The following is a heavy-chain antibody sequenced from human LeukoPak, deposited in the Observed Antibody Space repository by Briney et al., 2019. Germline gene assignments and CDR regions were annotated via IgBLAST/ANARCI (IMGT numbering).Heavy chain of an antibody. CDR1: GFTFSSYA. J-gene: IGHJ4*02. CDR3: ARGGRLVLGDCFDY. D-gene: IGHD6-19*01. Sequence: PGRSLRLSCAASGFTFSSYAMHWVRQAPGKGLEWVAVISYDGSNKYYADSVKGRFTISRDNSKNTLYLQMNSLRAEDTAVYYCARGGRLVLGDCFDYWGQGTLVTVSS. CDR2: ISYDGSNK. V-gene: IGHV3-30-3*01.